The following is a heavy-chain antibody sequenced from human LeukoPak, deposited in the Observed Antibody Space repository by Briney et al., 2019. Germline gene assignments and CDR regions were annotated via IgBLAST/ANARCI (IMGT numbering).Heavy chain of an antibody. V-gene: IGHV3-21*01. Sequence: GGSLRLSCAASGFTFSSYSMNWVRQAPGKGLEWVSSISSSSSYIYYADSVKGRFTISRDNAKNSLYLQMNSLRAEDTAVYYCASEKTLYGGYDYWGQGTLVTASS. CDR2: ISSSSSYI. D-gene: IGHD4/OR15-4a*01. J-gene: IGHJ4*02. CDR1: GFTFSSYS. CDR3: ASEKTLYGGYDY.